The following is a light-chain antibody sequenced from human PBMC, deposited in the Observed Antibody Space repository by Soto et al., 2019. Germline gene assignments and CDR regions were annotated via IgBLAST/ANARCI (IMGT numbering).Light chain of an antibody. CDR1: SSDVGGYNY. CDR3: CSYSGSDTYV. CDR2: DVG. Sequence: QSVLTQPRSVSGSTGQSVTISCTGTSSDVGGYNYVSWYQQHPGKAPKLMIYDVGKRPSGVPDRFSGSKSGNTASLTISGLQAEDEADYYCCSYSGSDTYVFGTGTKV. V-gene: IGLV2-11*01. J-gene: IGLJ1*01.